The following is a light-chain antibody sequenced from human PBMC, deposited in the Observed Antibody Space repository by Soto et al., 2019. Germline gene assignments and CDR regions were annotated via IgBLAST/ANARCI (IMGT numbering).Light chain of an antibody. J-gene: IGLJ1*01. CDR1: SSDVGGYNY. Sequence: QSVRTQPPSASGSPGQSVTISCTGTSSDVGGYNYVSWYQQHPGKAPKLMIYGVSERPSGVPDRFSGSKSSNTASLTVSGLQAEDEADYYCSSYAGSNNFVFGTGTKVTVL. CDR2: GVS. V-gene: IGLV2-8*01. CDR3: SSYAGSNNFV.